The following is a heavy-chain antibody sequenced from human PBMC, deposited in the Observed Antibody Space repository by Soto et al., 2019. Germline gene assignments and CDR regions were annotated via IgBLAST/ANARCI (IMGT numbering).Heavy chain of an antibody. Sequence: QITLKESGPTLVKPTQTLTLTCTFSGFSLSTSGVGVGWIRQPPGKALEWLALIYWDDDKRYSPSLKSRLTITKDTSKNQVVLTMTNMDPVDTATYYCAHTLDYGHYVSSYPGYWGQGTLVTVSS. CDR1: GFSLSTSGVG. V-gene: IGHV2-5*02. CDR3: AHTLDYGHYVSSYPGY. D-gene: IGHD4-17*01. CDR2: IYWDDDK. J-gene: IGHJ4*02.